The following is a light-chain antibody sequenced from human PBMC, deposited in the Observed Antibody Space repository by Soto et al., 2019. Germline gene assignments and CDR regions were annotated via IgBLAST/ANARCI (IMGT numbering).Light chain of an antibody. CDR2: EVS. J-gene: IGLJ1*01. CDR3: SSYTSTSTYNYV. CDR1: SSDVGGYNY. V-gene: IGLV2-14*01. Sequence: QSVLTQPASVSGSPGQSITISCTGTSSDVGGYNYVSWYQQHPGKAPKLMIYEVSNRPSGVSNRFSGSKSGNTASLTISGLQAEDEADYYCSSYTSTSTYNYVFGTGTKVTLL.